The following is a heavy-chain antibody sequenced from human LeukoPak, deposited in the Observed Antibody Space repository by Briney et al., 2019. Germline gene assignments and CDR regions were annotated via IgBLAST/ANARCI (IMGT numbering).Heavy chain of an antibody. V-gene: IGHV3-23*01. CDR1: GFTFHDYA. Sequence: GGSLRLSCAASGFTFHDYAMHWVRQAPGKGLEYVSVIRGGGGVKYYAASVKGRFTISRDNSKNTLYLQMNSLRAEDTAVYYCAKSSHSFGNDASDIWGQGTMVTVSS. CDR3: AKSSHSFGNDASDI. CDR2: IRGGGGVK. J-gene: IGHJ3*02. D-gene: IGHD5-18*01.